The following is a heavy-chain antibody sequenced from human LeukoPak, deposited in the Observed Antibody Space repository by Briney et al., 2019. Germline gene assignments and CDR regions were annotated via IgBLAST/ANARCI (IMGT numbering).Heavy chain of an antibody. CDR2: INPSGGST. Sequence: GASVKVSCKASGYTFTSYYMHWVRQAPGQGLEWMGIINPSGGSTSYAQKFQGRVTMTRDTSTSTAYMELRSLRSDDTAVYYCARDRGWDCSGGSCYYDYFDYWGQGTLVTVSS. D-gene: IGHD2-15*01. J-gene: IGHJ4*02. CDR3: ARDRGWDCSGGSCYYDYFDY. V-gene: IGHV1-46*01. CDR1: GYTFTSYY.